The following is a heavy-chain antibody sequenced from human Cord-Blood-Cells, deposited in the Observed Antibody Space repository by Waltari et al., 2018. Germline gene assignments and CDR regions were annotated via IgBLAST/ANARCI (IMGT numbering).Heavy chain of an antibody. Sequence: QVQLQESGPGLVKPSEPLSLTCTVSGGSISSYYWRWIRQPPGKGLEWIGYIYYSGSTNYNPSLKSRVTISVDTSKNQFSLKLSSVTAADTAVYYCASHSSSSLDYWGQGTLVTVSS. CDR1: GGSISSYY. V-gene: IGHV4-59*01. D-gene: IGHD6-6*01. CDR3: ASHSSSSLDY. CDR2: IYYSGST. J-gene: IGHJ4*02.